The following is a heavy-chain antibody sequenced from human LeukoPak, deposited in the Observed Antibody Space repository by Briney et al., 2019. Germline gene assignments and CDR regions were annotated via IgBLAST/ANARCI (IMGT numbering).Heavy chain of an antibody. V-gene: IGHV3-64*01. CDR3: ARDRGGHFDY. J-gene: IGHJ4*02. CDR1: GFTFSSYA. CDR2: ISSNGGST. D-gene: IGHD3-10*01. Sequence: GGSLRPSCAASGFTFSSYAMHWVRQAPGKGLEYVSAISSNGGSTYYANSVKGRFTISRDNSKNTLYLQMGSLRAEDMAVYYCARDRGGHFDYWGQGTLVTVSS.